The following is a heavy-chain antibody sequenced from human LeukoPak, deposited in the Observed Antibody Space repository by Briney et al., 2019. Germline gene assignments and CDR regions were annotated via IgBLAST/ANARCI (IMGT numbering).Heavy chain of an antibody. Sequence: PGGSLRLSCAASGFTFSNYAMSWVRQAPGKGLEWVSSISGSGGSTYYVDSVKGRFTISRDNSKNTLHLQMNILRAEDTAAYYCAKLGGNVAFWGQGTQVTVSS. CDR3: AKLGGNVAF. CDR2: ISGSGGST. J-gene: IGHJ4*02. D-gene: IGHD4-23*01. CDR1: GFTFSNYA. V-gene: IGHV3-23*01.